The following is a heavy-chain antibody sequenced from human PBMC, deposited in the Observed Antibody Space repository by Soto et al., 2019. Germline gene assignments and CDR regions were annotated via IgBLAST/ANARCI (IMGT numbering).Heavy chain of an antibody. D-gene: IGHD2-8*01. CDR1: GGSFSGYY. J-gene: IGHJ4*02. CDR2: INHSGST. V-gene: IGHV4-34*01. CDR3: ARVGGYCTNGVWCPYYYYFDY. Sequence: PSETLSLTCAVYGGSFSGYYWSWIRQPPGKGLEWIGEINHSGSTNYNPSLKSRVTISVDTSKNQFSLKLSSVTAADTAVYYCARVGGYCTNGVWCPYYYYFDYWGQGTLVTVS.